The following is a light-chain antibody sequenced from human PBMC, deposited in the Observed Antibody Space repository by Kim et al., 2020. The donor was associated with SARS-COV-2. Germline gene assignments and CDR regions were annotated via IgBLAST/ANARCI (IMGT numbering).Light chain of an antibody. V-gene: IGLV4-69*01. Sequence: PVKTTGTLHSPHGDYAIEWHQKKSEKAPRFLITVDDDGSHTGGDGVADRFSGSGSGAERYLTISGLRPDDEADYYCLTWGPGIRVFGGGTQLTVL. CDR2: VDDDGSH. CDR3: LTWGPGIRV. CDR1: SPHGDYA. J-gene: IGLJ3*02.